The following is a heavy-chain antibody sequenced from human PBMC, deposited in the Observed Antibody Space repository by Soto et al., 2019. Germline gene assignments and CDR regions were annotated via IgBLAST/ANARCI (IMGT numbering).Heavy chain of an antibody. V-gene: IGHV1-18*01. D-gene: IGHD5-12*01. CDR2: ISAYNGKR. CDR1: GYPFTSYG. CDR3: ARGRIVASIHDAFEI. Sequence: ASVKVSCKASGYPFTSYGISWVRQAPGQGLEWVAWISAYNGKRDTAQKFQDRVTMTLDASTDTAHTDLGDLTSADTAVYYCARGRIVASIHDAFEIWGQGTKVTVSS. J-gene: IGHJ3*02.